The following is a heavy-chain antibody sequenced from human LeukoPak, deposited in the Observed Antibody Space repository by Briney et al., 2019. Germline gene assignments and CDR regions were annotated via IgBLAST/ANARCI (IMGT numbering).Heavy chain of an antibody. CDR1: GFSFSSYG. CDR3: AKAYYCDSSGYYPADC. J-gene: IGHJ5*01. D-gene: IGHD3-22*01. Sequence: GESLRLSCVASGFSFSSYGMHWVSQAPGKGLEWVAVILYDGSNKYYADSVKGRFTISRDNSKNTLYLQMNSLRPEDTAVYFFAKAYYCDSSGYYPADCWGHGTLVTVSS. V-gene: IGHV3-30*18. CDR2: ILYDGSNK.